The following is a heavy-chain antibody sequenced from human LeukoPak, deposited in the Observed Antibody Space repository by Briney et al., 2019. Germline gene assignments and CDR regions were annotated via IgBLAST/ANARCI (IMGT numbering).Heavy chain of an antibody. CDR2: IIPIFGTA. CDR3: ARSHFWSGYFYFDY. V-gene: IGHV1-69*13. J-gene: IGHJ4*02. CDR1: GGTFISYA. D-gene: IGHD3-3*02. Sequence: SVKVSCKASGGTFISYAISWVRQAPGQGLEWMGGIIPIFGTANYAQKFQGRVTITADESTSTAYMELSSLRSEDTAVYYCARSHFWSGYFYFDYWGQGTLVTVSS.